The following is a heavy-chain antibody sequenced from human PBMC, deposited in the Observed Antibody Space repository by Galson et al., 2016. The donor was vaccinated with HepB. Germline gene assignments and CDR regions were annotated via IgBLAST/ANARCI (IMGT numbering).Heavy chain of an antibody. CDR3: ARGALLLYY. J-gene: IGHJ4*02. Sequence: SLRLSCAASGFTFSTYWMSWVRRAPGKGLEWVANIKQDGSEKYYVDSVKGRFTVSRDNAKSSLYLQMDSLRAEDTAVYYCARGALLLYYWGKGIQVTVSS. CDR2: IKQDGSEK. D-gene: IGHD2-15*01. CDR1: GFTFSTYW. V-gene: IGHV3-7*01.